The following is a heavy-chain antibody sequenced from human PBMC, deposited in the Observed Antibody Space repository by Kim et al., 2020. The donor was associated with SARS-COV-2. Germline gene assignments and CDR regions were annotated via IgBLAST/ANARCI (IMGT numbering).Heavy chain of an antibody. Sequence: STYYAGSVKGRFTISRENSKNTLNLQMNSLRAEDTAVYYCARDPGSAGDYWGQGTLVTVSS. D-gene: IGHD2-15*01. CDR3: ARDPGSAGDY. CDR2: ST. J-gene: IGHJ4*02. V-gene: IGHV3-53*01.